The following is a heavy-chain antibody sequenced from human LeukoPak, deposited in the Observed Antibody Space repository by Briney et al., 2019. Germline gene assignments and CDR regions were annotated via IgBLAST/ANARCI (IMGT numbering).Heavy chain of an antibody. Sequence: GGSLRLSCAASGFTFSSYAMHWVRQAPGKGLEYVSAISSNGGSTYYANSVKGRFIISRDNSKNTLYLQMGSLRAEDMAVYYCARDRDSSSWYPNDAFDIWGQGTMVTVSS. J-gene: IGHJ3*02. CDR2: ISSNGGST. CDR1: GFTFSSYA. V-gene: IGHV3-64*01. D-gene: IGHD6-13*01. CDR3: ARDRDSSSWYPNDAFDI.